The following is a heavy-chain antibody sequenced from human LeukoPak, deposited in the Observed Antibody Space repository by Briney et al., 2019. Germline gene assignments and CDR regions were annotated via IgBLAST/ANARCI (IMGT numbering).Heavy chain of an antibody. D-gene: IGHD6-13*01. CDR1: GFTFDDYG. Sequence: GGSLRLSCAASGFTFDDYGMSWVRHAPGKGLEWVSGINWNGGSTGYADSVRGRFTISRDNAKNSLYLQMNSLRAADTALYYCARDRSPLYSSSWYGSYYYYYMDVWGKGPRVTVSS. CDR2: INWNGGST. V-gene: IGHV3-20*04. J-gene: IGHJ6*03. CDR3: ARDRSPLYSSSWYGSYYYYYMDV.